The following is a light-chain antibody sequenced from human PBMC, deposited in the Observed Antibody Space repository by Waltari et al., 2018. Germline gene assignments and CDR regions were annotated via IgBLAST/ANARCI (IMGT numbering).Light chain of an antibody. CDR1: QSVYSSS. CDR3: QHYGGSSS. V-gene: IGKV3-20*01. Sequence: DIVLTQSPGTLSLSPGEIAPLSCRASQSVYSSSLAWYQQKPGQPPRLLMYGASTRATGIPDRFSGSSGSGTDFTLTISRLEPEDFAVYYCQHYGGSSSFGQGTKVEIK. J-gene: IGKJ1*01. CDR2: GAS.